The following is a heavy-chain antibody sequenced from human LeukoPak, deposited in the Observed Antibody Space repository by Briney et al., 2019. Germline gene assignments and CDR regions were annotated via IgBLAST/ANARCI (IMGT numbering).Heavy chain of an antibody. CDR3: ARDQGYFDWLSQNYYFDY. CDR2: ATIDERSV. CDR1: GFTFRNYG. J-gene: IGHJ4*02. D-gene: IGHD3-9*01. V-gene: IGHV3-30*03. Sequence: GGSLRLSCAASGFTFRNYGMHWIRQAPGKGLEWVGVATIDERSVFCADSVKGRFTISRDNSKNTLYLQMNSLRAEDTAVYYCARDQGYFDWLSQNYYFDYWGQGTLVTVSS.